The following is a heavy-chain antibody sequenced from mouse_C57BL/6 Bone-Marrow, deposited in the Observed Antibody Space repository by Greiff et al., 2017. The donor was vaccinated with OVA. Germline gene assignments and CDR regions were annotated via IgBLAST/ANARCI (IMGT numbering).Heavy chain of an antibody. CDR2: ISNGGGST. Sequence: EVMLVESGGGLVQPGGSLKLSCAASGFTFSDFYMYWIRQTPEQRLEWVAYISNGGGSTYYPDTVKGRFTISRDNAKNTLYLQMSRLKSEDTAMYYCARLDAMDYWGQETSVTVSS. CDR1: GFTFSDFY. J-gene: IGHJ4*01. CDR3: ARLDAMDY. V-gene: IGHV5-12*01.